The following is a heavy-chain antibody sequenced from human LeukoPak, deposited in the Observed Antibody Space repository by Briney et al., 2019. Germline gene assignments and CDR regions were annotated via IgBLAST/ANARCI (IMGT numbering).Heavy chain of an antibody. CDR1: GGSISSGSYY. V-gene: IGHV4-61*02. Sequence: SETLSLTCTVSGGSISSGSYYWSWIRQPAGKGLEWIGRIYTSGSTNYNPSLKSRVTMSVDTSKNQFSLKLSSVTAADTAVYYCARGGYDFWSGSGFSFDYWGQGTLVTVSS. CDR2: IYTSGST. D-gene: IGHD3-3*01. CDR3: ARGGYDFWSGSGFSFDY. J-gene: IGHJ4*02.